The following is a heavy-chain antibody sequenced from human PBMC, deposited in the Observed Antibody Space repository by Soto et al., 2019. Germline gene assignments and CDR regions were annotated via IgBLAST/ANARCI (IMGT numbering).Heavy chain of an antibody. D-gene: IGHD3-10*01. CDR3: ARLGVMVRGSSNWFDP. V-gene: IGHV4-59*01. Sequence: SETLSLTCTVSDDSISNYYWSWIRQPPGKGLEWIGSIYYIGSTTYNPSLKSRVTISVDTSQNELSLKLTSVTAADTAVYYCARLGVMVRGSSNWFDPWGQGTLVTVSS. CDR2: IYYIGST. J-gene: IGHJ5*02. CDR1: DDSISNYY.